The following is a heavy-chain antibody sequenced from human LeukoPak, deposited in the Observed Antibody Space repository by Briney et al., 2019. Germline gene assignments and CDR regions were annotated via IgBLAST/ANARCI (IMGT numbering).Heavy chain of an antibody. CDR1: GGSFSGYY. CDR2: INHSGST. D-gene: IGHD6-6*01. CDR3: ASGAARSLYYYYYMDV. J-gene: IGHJ6*03. V-gene: IGHV4-34*01. Sequence: SETLSLTCAVYGGSFSGYYWSWIRQPPGKGLEWIGEINHSGSTNYNPSLKSRVTISVDTSKNQFSLKLGSVTAADTAVYYCASGAARSLYYYYYMDVWGKGTTVTVSS.